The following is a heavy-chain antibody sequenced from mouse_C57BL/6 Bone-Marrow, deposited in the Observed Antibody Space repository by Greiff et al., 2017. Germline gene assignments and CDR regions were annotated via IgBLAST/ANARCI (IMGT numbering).Heavy chain of an antibody. D-gene: IGHD2-10*01. V-gene: IGHV1-50*01. J-gene: IGHJ1*03. CDR1: GYTFTSYW. CDR2: LDPSDSYT. CDR3: AREAYYGNWYFDV. Sequence: VQLQQPGAELVKPGASVKLSCKASGYTFTSYWMQWVKQRPGQGLEWIGELDPSDSYTNYNQKFKGKATLTVDTSSSTAYMQLSSLTSEDSAVYYCAREAYYGNWYFDVWGTGTTVTVSS.